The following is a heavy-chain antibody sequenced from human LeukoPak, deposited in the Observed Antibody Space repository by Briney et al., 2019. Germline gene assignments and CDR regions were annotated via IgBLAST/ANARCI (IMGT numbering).Heavy chain of an antibody. CDR2: IYSAGGT. V-gene: IGHV3-53*01. J-gene: IGHJ4*02. Sequence: GGSLRLSCAASGFTVSSYSMSWVRQAPGKGLEWVSVIYSAGGTYYADSVKGRFTISRANSKNTLYLEMNNLRAEDTAMYYCAKGSRPSRPYYFDCWGQGTLVTVSS. D-gene: IGHD2-15*01. CDR3: AKGSRPSRPYYFDC. CDR1: GFTVSSYS.